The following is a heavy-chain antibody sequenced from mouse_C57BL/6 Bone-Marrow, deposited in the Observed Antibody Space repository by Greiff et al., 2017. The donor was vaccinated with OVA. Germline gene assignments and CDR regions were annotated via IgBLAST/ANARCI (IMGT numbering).Heavy chain of an antibody. V-gene: IGHV1-15*01. Sequence: QVQLKQSGAELVRPGASVTLSCKASGYTFTDYEMHWVKQTPVHGLEWIGAIDPETGGTAYNQKFKGKAILTADKSSSTAYMELRSLTSEDSAVYYCTLNWDGAYWGQGTLVTVSA. D-gene: IGHD4-1*01. CDR1: GYTFTDYE. CDR2: IDPETGGT. J-gene: IGHJ3*01. CDR3: TLNWDGAY.